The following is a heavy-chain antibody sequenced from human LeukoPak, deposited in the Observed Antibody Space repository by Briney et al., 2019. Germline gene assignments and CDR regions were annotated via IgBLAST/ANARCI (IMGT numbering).Heavy chain of an antibody. CDR2: ISVSGGST. CDR3: AKQYISGWYSDY. V-gene: IGHV3-23*01. Sequence: GGSLSLSCAAAGFTFSSYAMTWVRQAPGKGLEWVSGISVSGGSTYFADSVRGRFTSSRDNSKNTLYLQMNSLRAEDTAVYYCAKQYISGWYSDYWGQGTLVTVSS. CDR1: GFTFSSYA. D-gene: IGHD6-19*01. J-gene: IGHJ4*02.